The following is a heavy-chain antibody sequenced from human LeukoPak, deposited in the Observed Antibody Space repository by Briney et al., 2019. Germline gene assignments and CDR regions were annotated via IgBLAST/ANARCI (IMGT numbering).Heavy chain of an antibody. CDR2: INLDGSQK. CDR3: SRKGPNYFDH. Sequence: GGSLRLSCAASGFTFSNYWMAWVRQAPGKGPEWVANINLDGSQKYYVDSVKCRFTISRDDAENSLYLQMNSLRAEDTALYYCSRKGPNYFDHRGQGTLVTVSS. CDR1: GFTFSNYW. J-gene: IGHJ4*02. V-gene: IGHV3-7*01.